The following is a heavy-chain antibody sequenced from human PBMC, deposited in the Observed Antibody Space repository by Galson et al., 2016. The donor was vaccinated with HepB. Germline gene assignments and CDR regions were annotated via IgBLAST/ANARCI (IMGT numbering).Heavy chain of an antibody. CDR2: ITGSGDKT. D-gene: IGHD3-10*01. V-gene: IGHV3-23*01. CDR1: GFTFGDYA. Sequence: SLRLSCAASGFTFGDYAMTWVRQAPGKGLEWVSTITGSGDKTYLADSVKGRFTVSRDNSKNTLYLQMNRLRAEDTAEYYCANRGGGYWGQGTLVTVSS. J-gene: IGHJ4*02. CDR3: ANRGGGY.